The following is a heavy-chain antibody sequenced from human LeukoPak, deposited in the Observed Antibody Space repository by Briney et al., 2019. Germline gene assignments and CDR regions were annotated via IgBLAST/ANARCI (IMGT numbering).Heavy chain of an antibody. D-gene: IGHD3-3*01. CDR3: ARSVLEWLWVWFDP. J-gene: IGHJ5*02. V-gene: IGHV1-69*01. CDR1: GGTFTSYA. CDR2: IIPIFGPA. Sequence: RASVKVSCKASGGTFTSYAIGWVRQAPGHGLEWMGGIIPIFGPANYARKFQGRVTITADESTSTAYRALGSVSSEDTAVYYCARSVLEWLWVWFDPWGKGTLVTVSS.